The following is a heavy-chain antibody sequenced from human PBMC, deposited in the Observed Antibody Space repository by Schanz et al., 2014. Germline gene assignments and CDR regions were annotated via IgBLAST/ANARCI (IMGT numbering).Heavy chain of an antibody. J-gene: IGHJ4*02. Sequence: QLQLVQSGAEVKKPGSSVKVSCKLSGGTFSSYTISWMRQAPGQGLEWMGKIIPVLNIATYAQRFQGRVSITADTSTNTAYMELSNLTSEDSAVHYCARGRGFYDYWGQGTLVTVSS. CDR3: ARGRGFYDY. D-gene: IGHD3-10*01. CDR2: IIPVLNIA. CDR1: GGTFSSYT. V-gene: IGHV1-69*02.